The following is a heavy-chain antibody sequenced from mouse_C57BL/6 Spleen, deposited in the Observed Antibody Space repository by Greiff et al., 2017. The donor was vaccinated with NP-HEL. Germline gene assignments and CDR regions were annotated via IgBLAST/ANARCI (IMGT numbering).Heavy chain of an antibody. V-gene: IGHV7-3*01. CDR3: ARRDYGSREYFDV. CDR1: GFTFTDYY. J-gene: IGHJ1*03. CDR2: IRNKANGYTT. D-gene: IGHD1-1*01. Sequence: EVMLVESGGGLVQPGGSLSLSCAASGFTFTDYYMSWVRQPPGKALEWLGFIRNKANGYTTEYSASVKGRFTISRDNSHSILYLQMNALRAEDSATYYCARRDYGSREYFDVWGTGTTVTVAS.